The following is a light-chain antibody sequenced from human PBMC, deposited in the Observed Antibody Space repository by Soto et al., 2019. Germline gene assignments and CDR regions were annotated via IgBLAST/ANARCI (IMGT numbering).Light chain of an antibody. Sequence: QSALTQPASVSGSPGQSITISCTGTSSDVGSYNLVSWYRQHPGKAPKLIIYEASQRPSGVSNRFSASKSDNTASLTISGLQSEDEADYYCCSYAGTNTFVVFGGGTKLTVL. CDR2: EAS. CDR1: SSDVGSYNL. CDR3: CSYAGTNTFVV. V-gene: IGLV2-23*01. J-gene: IGLJ2*01.